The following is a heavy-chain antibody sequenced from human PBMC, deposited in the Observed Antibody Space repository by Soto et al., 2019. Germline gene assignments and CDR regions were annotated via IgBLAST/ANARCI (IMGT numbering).Heavy chain of an antibody. Sequence: QVQLQESGPGLVKPSQTLSLTCTVSGGSINRGGYFWSWIRQTPGKGLEWIGHIYNSGTTYTNPSPNSRATISGDTSPNQCSLNLKSVTAADTAVYYCARGPSADKVDYWGQGTLVTVSS. V-gene: IGHV4-30-4*01. D-gene: IGHD3-3*01. CDR3: ARGPSADKVDY. J-gene: IGHJ4*02. CDR1: GGSINRGGYF. CDR2: IYNSGTT.